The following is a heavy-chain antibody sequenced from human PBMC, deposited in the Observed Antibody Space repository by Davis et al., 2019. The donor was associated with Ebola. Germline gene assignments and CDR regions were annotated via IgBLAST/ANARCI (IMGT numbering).Heavy chain of an antibody. Sequence: GGSLRLSCAASGFTFSGSAMHWVRQASGKGLEWVGRIRSKANSYATAYAASVKGRFTISRDDSKNTAYLQMNSLKTEDTAVYYRTLTVTPLDYWGQGTLVTVSS. CDR3: TLTVTPLDY. V-gene: IGHV3-73*01. J-gene: IGHJ4*02. CDR1: GFTFSGSA. CDR2: IRSKANSYAT. D-gene: IGHD4-17*01.